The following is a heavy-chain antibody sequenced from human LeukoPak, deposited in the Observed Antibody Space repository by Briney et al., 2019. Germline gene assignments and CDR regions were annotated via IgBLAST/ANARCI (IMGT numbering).Heavy chain of an antibody. J-gene: IGHJ4*02. D-gene: IGHD6-19*01. Sequence: ASVKVSCKASGYTFTGYYMHWVRQAPGQGLEWMGRINPNSGGTNYAQKFQGMVTMTRDTSISTAYMELSRLRSDDAAVYYCARDHGAVAGTFDYWGQGTLVTVSS. CDR2: INPNSGGT. CDR1: GYTFTGYY. V-gene: IGHV1-2*06. CDR3: ARDHGAVAGTFDY.